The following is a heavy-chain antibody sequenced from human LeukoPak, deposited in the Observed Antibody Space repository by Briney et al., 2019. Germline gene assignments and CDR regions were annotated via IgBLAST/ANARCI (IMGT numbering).Heavy chain of an antibody. CDR2: IYYSGST. CDR1: GGSISSYY. CDR3: ARRGGSGRAFDY. J-gene: IGHJ4*02. V-gene: IGHV4-59*08. Sequence: KPSETLSLTCTVSGGSISSYYWSWIRQPPGEGLEWIGYIYYSGSTNYNPSLKSRVTISVDTSKNQFSLKLTSVTAADTAMYYCARRGGSGRAFDYWGQGILVTVSS. D-gene: IGHD6-19*01.